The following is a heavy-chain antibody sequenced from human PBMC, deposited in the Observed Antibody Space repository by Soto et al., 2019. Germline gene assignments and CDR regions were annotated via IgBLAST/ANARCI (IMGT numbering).Heavy chain of an antibody. CDR1: GGSISSGDYY. CDR2: IYYSGST. Sequence: QVQLQESGPGLVKPSQTLSLTCTVSGGSISSGDYYWSWIRQPPGTGLEWIGYIYYSGSTYYNPSLKSRVTIAVDTSKNQFSLKLSSVTAADTAVYYCAREGDDYGDGELGDWGQGTLVTVSS. J-gene: IGHJ4*02. CDR3: AREGDDYGDGELGD. D-gene: IGHD4-17*01. V-gene: IGHV4-30-4*01.